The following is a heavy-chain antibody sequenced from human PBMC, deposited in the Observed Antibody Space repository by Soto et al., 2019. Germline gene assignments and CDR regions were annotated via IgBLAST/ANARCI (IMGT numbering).Heavy chain of an antibody. CDR1: GGSVNSGNYY. CDR3: ARVERGTATTVVDAFDI. Sequence: QVQLQQWGAGLLKPSETLSLTCAVNGGSVNSGNYYWSWIRQPPGKGLQWIGEMSHSGGTHFNPSLKRRVSIAGDTSKNQFSLRMSSVTAADTALYYCARVERGTATTVVDAFDIWGPGTMVTVSS. V-gene: IGHV4-34*01. D-gene: IGHD1-1*01. CDR2: MSHSGGT. J-gene: IGHJ3*02.